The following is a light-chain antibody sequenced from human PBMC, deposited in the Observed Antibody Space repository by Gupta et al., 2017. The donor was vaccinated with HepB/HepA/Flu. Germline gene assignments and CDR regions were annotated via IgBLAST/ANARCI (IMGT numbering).Light chain of an antibody. CDR3: AAWDDSLNGGV. CDR1: SSNIVSNT. J-gene: IGLJ2*01. V-gene: IGLV1-44*01. CDR2: SNN. Sequence: QSVLTQPPSASGTPGQRVTISCSGSSSNIVSNTVNWYQQLPGTAPKLLSYSNNQRPSGVPDRFSGSKSGTSASLAISGLQSEDEADYYCAAWDDSLNGGVFGGGTKLTVL.